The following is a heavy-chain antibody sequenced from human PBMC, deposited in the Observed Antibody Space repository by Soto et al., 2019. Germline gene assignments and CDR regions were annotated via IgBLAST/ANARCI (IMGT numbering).Heavy chain of an antibody. CDR1: GYSFTSYW. CDR3: ARQGRDSDDAFDI. V-gene: IGHV5-51*01. Sequence: GESLKISCKGSGYSFTSYWIGWVRQMPGKGLEWMGIIYPGDSDTRYSPSFQGQVTISDDNSISTAYLQWSSLKASDTAMYYCARQGRDSDDAFDIWGQGTMVTVSS. J-gene: IGHJ3*02. CDR2: IYPGDSDT. D-gene: IGHD2-21*01.